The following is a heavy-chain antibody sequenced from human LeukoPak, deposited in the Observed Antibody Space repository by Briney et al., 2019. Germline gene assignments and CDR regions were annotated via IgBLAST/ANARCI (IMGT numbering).Heavy chain of an antibody. D-gene: IGHD3-3*01. V-gene: IGHV3-21*01. Sequence: GGSLRLSCAASGFTFSSYSMNWVRQAPGKGLEWVSSISSSSYIYYADSVKGRFTISRDNAKNSLYLQMNSLRAEDTAVYYCAKINDFWNYYYYYMDVWGKGTTVTVSS. CDR1: GFTFSSYS. CDR3: AKINDFWNYYYYYMDV. CDR2: ISSSSYI. J-gene: IGHJ6*03.